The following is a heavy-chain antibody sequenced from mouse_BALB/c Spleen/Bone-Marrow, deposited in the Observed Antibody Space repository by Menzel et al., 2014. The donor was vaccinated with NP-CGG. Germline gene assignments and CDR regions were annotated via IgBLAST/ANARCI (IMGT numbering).Heavy chain of an antibody. Sequence: EVQRVESGGGLVQPGESLKLSCGSNEYEFPSHDMSWVRKTPEKRLELVTAINSDGGITNYPDTMERRFTISRDNTKKTLYLQMSSLRSGDTALYYCARHGFYYAMDYWGQGTSVTVSS. CDR1: EYEFPSHD. CDR2: INSDGGIT. CDR3: ARHGFYYAMDY. J-gene: IGHJ4*01. V-gene: IGHV5-2*01.